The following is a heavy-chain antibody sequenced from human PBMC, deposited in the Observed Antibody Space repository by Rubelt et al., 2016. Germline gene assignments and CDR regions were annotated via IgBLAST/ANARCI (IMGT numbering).Heavy chain of an antibody. CDR3: ARLGSITSYVWESYRVGPPIDY. V-gene: IGHV3-21*04. J-gene: IGHJ4*02. CDR2: ISSTSDYI. D-gene: IGHD3-16*02. Sequence: GKGLEWVSSISSTSDYIYYADSVKGRFTISRDNAKNSLYLQINSLRAEDTAVYYCARLGSITSYVWESYRVGPPIDYWGQGTLVTVSS.